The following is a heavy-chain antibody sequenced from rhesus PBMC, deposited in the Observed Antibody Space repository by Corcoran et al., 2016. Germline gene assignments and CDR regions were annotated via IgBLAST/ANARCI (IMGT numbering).Heavy chain of an antibody. D-gene: IGHD1-1-1*01. Sequence: QLQLQESGPGLVKPSETLSVTCAVSGGSISSSYWSWIRQAPGKGLEWIGYIYGSGSSTNYNPSLQSRVTLSVDTSKNQLSLKLSSVTAADTAVYYCASGIAGKYDYWGQGVLVTVSS. CDR2: IYGSGSST. V-gene: IGHV4-169*02. CDR1: GGSISSSY. CDR3: ASGIAGKYDY. J-gene: IGHJ4*01.